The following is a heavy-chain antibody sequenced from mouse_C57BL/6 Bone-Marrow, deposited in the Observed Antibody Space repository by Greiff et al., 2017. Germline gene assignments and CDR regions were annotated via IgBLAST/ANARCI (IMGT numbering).Heavy chain of an antibody. D-gene: IGHD2-1*01. CDR1: GYTFTGYW. Sequence: QVQLQQSGAELMKPGASVKLSCKATGYTFTGYWIEWVKQRPGHGLEWIGEILTGSGSTNYNENVKGKATFTADTASSTAYMQLSSLTTEDSAIYYCASSDYGNYFYYARDDGGQGTSVTVSS. CDR2: ILTGSGST. J-gene: IGHJ4*01. V-gene: IGHV1-9*01. CDR3: ASSDYGNYFYYARDD.